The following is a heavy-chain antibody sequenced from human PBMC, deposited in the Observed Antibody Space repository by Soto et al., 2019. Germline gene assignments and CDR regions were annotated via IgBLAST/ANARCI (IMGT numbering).Heavy chain of an antibody. Sequence: QVQLVQSGAEVKKPGSSVKVSCKASGGTFSSCAISWVRQAPGQGLEWMGGIIPIFGTANYAQKFQGRVTITADESTSTAYMELSSLRSEDTAVYYCARVGVYPGWSGYFFGYWGQGTLVTVSS. J-gene: IGHJ4*02. CDR1: GGTFSSCA. V-gene: IGHV1-69*01. CDR3: ARVGVYPGWSGYFFGY. D-gene: IGHD3-3*01. CDR2: IIPIFGTA.